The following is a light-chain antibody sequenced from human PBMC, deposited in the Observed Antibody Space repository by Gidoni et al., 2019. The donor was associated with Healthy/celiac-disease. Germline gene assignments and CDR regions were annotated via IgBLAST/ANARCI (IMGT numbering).Light chain of an antibody. CDR3: QQLNNYPFT. Sequence: DLQLTQSPSFLSASVGDRVTITCRASQDISSYLACYQQKPGKAPKLLIYTTSTLQRGVPSRFSGSGSGTEFTLTISSLQPEDFATYYCQQLNNYPFTFGPGTKVDIK. J-gene: IGKJ3*01. CDR2: TTS. V-gene: IGKV1-9*01. CDR1: QDISSY.